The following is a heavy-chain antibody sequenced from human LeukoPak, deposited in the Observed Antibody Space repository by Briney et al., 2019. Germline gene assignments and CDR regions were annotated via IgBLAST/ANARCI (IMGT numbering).Heavy chain of an antibody. Sequence: ASVKVSCKASGYTFTSYYMHWVRQAPGQGLEWMGIINPSGGSTNYAQKFQGRVTITADKSTSTAYMELSSLRSEDTAVYYCGVVDFDYWGQGTLVTVSS. J-gene: IGHJ4*02. V-gene: IGHV1-46*01. CDR2: INPSGGST. D-gene: IGHD2-2*01. CDR3: GVVDFDY. CDR1: GYTFTSYY.